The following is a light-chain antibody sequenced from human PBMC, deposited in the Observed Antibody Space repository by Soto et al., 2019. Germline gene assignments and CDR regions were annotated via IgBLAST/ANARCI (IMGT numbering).Light chain of an antibody. Sequence: SSELTQPPSVSVAPGQTARITCGGNNIGSKNVHWYQQKPGQAPVLVVYDNSGRPSGIPESFSGSNSGNTATLTISRVEAGDEADYYCQVWDSSIDHQVFGGGTKLTVL. J-gene: IGLJ3*02. V-gene: IGLV3-21*02. CDR3: QVWDSSIDHQV. CDR1: NIGSKN. CDR2: DNS.